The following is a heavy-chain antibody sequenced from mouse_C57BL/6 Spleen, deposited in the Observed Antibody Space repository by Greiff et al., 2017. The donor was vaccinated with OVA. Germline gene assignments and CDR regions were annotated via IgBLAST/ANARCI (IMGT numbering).Heavy chain of an antibody. CDR1: GYSITSGYF. CDR2: ISNDGSN. V-gene: IGHV3-6*01. CDR3: AKLLRSYFYAMDY. J-gene: IGHJ4*01. D-gene: IGHD1-1*01. Sequence: EVKVEESGPGLVKPSQSLSLTCSVTGYSITSGYFWNWNRRFPGNKLEWVGYISNDGSNNYNPSLKNRISITRDTSKNQFFLKLNSVTTEDTATYYCAKLLRSYFYAMDYWGQGTSVTVSS.